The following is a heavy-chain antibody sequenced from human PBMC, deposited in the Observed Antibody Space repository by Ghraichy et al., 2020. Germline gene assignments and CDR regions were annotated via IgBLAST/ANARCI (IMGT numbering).Heavy chain of an antibody. D-gene: IGHD2-8*02. CDR3: ARHIVLVGGAFDI. CDR2: IYPGDSDT. V-gene: IGHV5-51*01. CDR1: GYSFTNSW. Sequence: AESLNISCAGSGYSFTNSWIGWVRQMPGKGLEWMGIIYPGDSDTRYSPSFQGQVTISADESISTAYLQWSSLKASDTAIYYCARHIVLVGGAFDIWGQGTMVTVSS. J-gene: IGHJ3*02.